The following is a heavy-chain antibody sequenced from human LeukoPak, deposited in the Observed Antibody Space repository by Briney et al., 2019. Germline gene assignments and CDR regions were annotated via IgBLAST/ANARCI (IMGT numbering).Heavy chain of an antibody. D-gene: IGHD3-16*02. Sequence: ASVKVSCKASGYNFITYPLVWVRQAPGQGLEWMGRISPYNDNTDLAQNLQGRVTMTTDTSTSTAYMELRGLTSDDTAVFFCARVATIWGSHRYFDYWGQGTLVTVSS. CDR1: GYNFITYP. CDR2: ISPYNDNT. V-gene: IGHV1-18*01. CDR3: ARVATIWGSHRYFDY. J-gene: IGHJ4*02.